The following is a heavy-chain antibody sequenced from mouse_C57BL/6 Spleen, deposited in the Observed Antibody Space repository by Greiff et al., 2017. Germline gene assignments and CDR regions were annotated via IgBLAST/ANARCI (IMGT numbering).Heavy chain of an antibody. CDR1: GYTFTSYW. CDR3: ARSGYDYDERYYFDY. Sequence: QVQLQQSGTELVKPGASVKLSCKASGYTFTSYWMHWVKQRPGQGLEWIGNINPSNGGNNYNEKFKSKATLTVDKSSCTAYMQLSSLTSEDSAVYYCARSGYDYDERYYFDYWGQGTTLTVSS. J-gene: IGHJ2*01. D-gene: IGHD2-4*01. CDR2: INPSNGGN. V-gene: IGHV1-53*01.